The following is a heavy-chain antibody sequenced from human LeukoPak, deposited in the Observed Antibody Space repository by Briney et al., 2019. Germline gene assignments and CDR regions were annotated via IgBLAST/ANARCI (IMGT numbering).Heavy chain of an antibody. CDR2: IYYSGST. D-gene: IGHD2-2*01. V-gene: IGHV4-59*01. Sequence: SETLSLTCTVSGGSISSYYWSWIRQPPGKGLEWIGYIYYSGSTNYNPSLKSRVTISVDTSKNQFSLKLSSVTAADTAVYYCARDYCTTTRCYPNYFDYWGQGTLVTVSS. J-gene: IGHJ4*02. CDR1: GGSISSYY. CDR3: ARDYCTTTRCYPNYFDY.